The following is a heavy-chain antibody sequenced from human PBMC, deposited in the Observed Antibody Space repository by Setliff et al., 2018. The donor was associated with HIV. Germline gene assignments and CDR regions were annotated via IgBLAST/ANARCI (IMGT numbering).Heavy chain of an antibody. CDR2: ISPYNGDT. D-gene: IGHD6-19*01. CDR3: ARDGLLVAGIRFDY. V-gene: IGHV1-18*01. CDR1: GYPFTSYG. Sequence: ASVKVSCKASGYPFTSYGLCWVRQAPGQGLEWMGWISPYNGDTYYDEKFQGRVTMTTDTSTSTASMELTSLRSDDTAVYYCARDGLLVAGIRFDYWGQGTLVTVSS. J-gene: IGHJ4*02.